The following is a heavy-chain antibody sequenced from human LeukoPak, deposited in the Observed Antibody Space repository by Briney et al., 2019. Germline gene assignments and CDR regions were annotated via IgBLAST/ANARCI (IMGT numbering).Heavy chain of an antibody. V-gene: IGHV3-66*02. CDR1: GFTVSSNY. J-gene: IGHJ6*03. D-gene: IGHD5-18*01. CDR2: IYSGGST. CDR3: AREGQARRQRYYYYMDV. Sequence: GGSLRLSCAASGFTVSSNYMSWVRQAPGKGLEWVSVIYSGGSTYYADSVKGRFTISRDNSKNTLYLQMNSLRAEDTAVYYCAREGQARRQRYYYYMDVWGKGTTATVSS.